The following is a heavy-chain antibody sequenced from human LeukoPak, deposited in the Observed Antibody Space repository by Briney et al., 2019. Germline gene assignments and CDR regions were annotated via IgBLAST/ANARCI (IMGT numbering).Heavy chain of an antibody. D-gene: IGHD3-22*01. Sequence: PRGSLRLSCAASGFTFSSYSMNWVRQAPGKGLEWVSYISSSSSTIYYADSVKGRYTISRDNAKNSLYLQMDSLRAEDTAVYYCTRSDHYDSNGYYDYWGQGTLVTVSS. J-gene: IGHJ4*02. CDR1: GFTFSSYS. CDR2: ISSSSSTI. CDR3: TRSDHYDSNGYYDY. V-gene: IGHV3-48*04.